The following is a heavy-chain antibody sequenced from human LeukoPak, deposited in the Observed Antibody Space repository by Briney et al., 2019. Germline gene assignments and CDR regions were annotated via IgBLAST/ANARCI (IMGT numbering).Heavy chain of an antibody. D-gene: IGHD2-2*01. CDR3: ARDLSRCSSTSCYWAYHYYYGMDV. V-gene: IGHV3-33*08. CDR2: IWYDGSNK. Sequence: GRSLRLSCAASGFTFSSYAMHWVRQAPGKGLEWVAVIWYDGSNKYYADSVKGRFTISRDNSKNTLYLQMNSLRAEDTAVYYCARDLSRCSSTSCYWAYHYYYGMDVWGQGTTVTVSS. J-gene: IGHJ6*02. CDR1: GFTFSSYA.